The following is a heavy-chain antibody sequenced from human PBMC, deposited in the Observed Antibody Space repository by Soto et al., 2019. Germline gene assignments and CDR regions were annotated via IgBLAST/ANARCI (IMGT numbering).Heavy chain of an antibody. Sequence: PSETLSLTCAVYGGSFSGYYWSWIPQPPGKGREWIGKINHSGSTNYNPSLKSRVTISVDTSKNQFSLKLSSVTAADTAVYYCARGMVRGVSMDVWGKGTTVTCPQ. CDR1: GGSFSGYY. V-gene: IGHV4-34*01. CDR2: INHSGST. CDR3: ARGMVRGVSMDV. D-gene: IGHD3-10*01. J-gene: IGHJ6*04.